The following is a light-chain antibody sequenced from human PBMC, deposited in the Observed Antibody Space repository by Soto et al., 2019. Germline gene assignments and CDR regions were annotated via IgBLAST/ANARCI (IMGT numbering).Light chain of an antibody. J-gene: IGLJ1*01. CDR3: QSYDKTLTAYV. V-gene: IGLV1-40*01. Sequence: QSVLTQPPSVSGAPGQRVTISCTGSSSNIGAGYDVHWYHQLPGTAPKLLVSTDNHRPSGVPDRLSASKSGASASLAITGLQAEDEAHYYCQSYDKTLTAYVFGTGTQLIVL. CDR1: SSNIGAGYD. CDR2: TDN.